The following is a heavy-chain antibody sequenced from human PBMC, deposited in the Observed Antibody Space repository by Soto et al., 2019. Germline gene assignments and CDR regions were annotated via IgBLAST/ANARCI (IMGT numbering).Heavy chain of an antibody. CDR2: INLSGGT. CDR1: GGSFSDYY. V-gene: IGHV4-34*01. D-gene: IGHD3-22*01. Sequence: SETLSLTCAVYGGSFSDYYWSWIHQPPGKGLEWIGEINLSGGTKYNPSLKSRVTISVDTSKNQFSLNLSSVTAADTAVYYCARRGDYYDSSGDAFDIWGQGTMVTVSS. CDR3: ARRGDYYDSSGDAFDI. J-gene: IGHJ3*02.